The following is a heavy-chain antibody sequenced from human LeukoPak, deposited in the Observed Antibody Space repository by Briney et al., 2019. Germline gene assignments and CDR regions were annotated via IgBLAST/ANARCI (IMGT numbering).Heavy chain of an antibody. CDR3: ARGSIRYFDWLLGADY. CDR2: ITYDGNNK. CDR1: GFTFSNYA. D-gene: IGHD3-9*01. J-gene: IGHJ4*02. Sequence: GRSLRLSCAASGFTFSNYAIHWVRQAPGKGLEWVAVITYDGNNKYYADSVKGRFTISRDNSKNTIYLQMSSLRPEDTAVYYCARGSIRYFDWLLGADYWGQGTLVTISS. V-gene: IGHV3-30*04.